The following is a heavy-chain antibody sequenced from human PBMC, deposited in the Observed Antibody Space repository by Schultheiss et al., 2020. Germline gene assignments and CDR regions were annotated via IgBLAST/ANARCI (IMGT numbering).Heavy chain of an antibody. CDR1: GGSISSYY. CDR2: IYYSGST. Sequence: SQTLSLTCTVSGGSISSYYWGWIRQPPGKGLEWIGSIYYSGSTYYNPSLKSRVTISVDTSKNQFSLKLSSVTAADTAVYYCAIAPYSSGWYPFDYWGQGTLVTVS. D-gene: IGHD6-19*01. V-gene: IGHV4-39*01. CDR3: AIAPYSSGWYPFDY. J-gene: IGHJ4*02.